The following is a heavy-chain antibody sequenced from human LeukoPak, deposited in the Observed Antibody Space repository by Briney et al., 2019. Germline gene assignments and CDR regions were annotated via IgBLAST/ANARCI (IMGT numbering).Heavy chain of an antibody. J-gene: IGHJ4*02. V-gene: IGHV1-69*06. D-gene: IGHD4-17*01. CDR1: GGTFSSYA. Sequence: ASVKVSCKASGGTFSSYAISWVRQAPGQGLEWMGGIIPIFGTANYAQKFQGRVTITADKSTSTAHMELSSLRSEDTAVYYCARDLYGDYGDDYWGQGTLVTVSS. CDR2: IIPIFGTA. CDR3: ARDLYGDYGDDY.